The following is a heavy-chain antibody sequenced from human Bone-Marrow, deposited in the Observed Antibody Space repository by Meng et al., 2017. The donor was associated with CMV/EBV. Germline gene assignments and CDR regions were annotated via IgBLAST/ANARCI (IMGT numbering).Heavy chain of an antibody. CDR3: ARGGHDFWSGYTPYYYGMGV. CDR2: INPNSGGT. D-gene: IGHD3-3*01. V-gene: IGHV1-2*02. Sequence: ASVKVSCKASGYTFTGYYMHWVRQAPGQGLEWMGWINPNSGGTNYAQKFQGRVTMTRDTSISTAYMELSRLRSDDTAVYYCARGGHDFWSGYTPYYYGMGVWGPRNTVNGAS. J-gene: IGHJ6*02. CDR1: GYTFTGYY.